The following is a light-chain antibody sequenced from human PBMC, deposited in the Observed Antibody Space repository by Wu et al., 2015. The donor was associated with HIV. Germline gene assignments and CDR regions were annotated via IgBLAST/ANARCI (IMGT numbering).Light chain of an antibody. V-gene: IGKV1-8*01. Sequence: AIRMTQSPSSLSASTGDRVTITCRASQDIKSNLAWYQQKPGKAPNLLIFSASTLHSGVPSRFSGSRSGTDFTLTINCLQSEDFAHYYCQQYDTYPLAFGGGTKVEIK. CDR3: QQYDTYPLA. CDR2: SAS. J-gene: IGKJ4*01. CDR1: QDIKSN.